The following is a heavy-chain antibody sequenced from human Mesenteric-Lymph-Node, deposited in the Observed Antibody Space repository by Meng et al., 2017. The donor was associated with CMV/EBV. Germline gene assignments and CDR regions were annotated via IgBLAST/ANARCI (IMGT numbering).Heavy chain of an antibody. CDR1: TFRDYY. D-gene: IGHD1-26*01. V-gene: IGHV3-11*01. CDR3: ARASQSTYSGSYDGWFDP. CDR2: ISSSGSTI. J-gene: IGHJ5*02. Sequence: TFRDYYMSWIRQAPGKGLEWVSYISSSGSTIYYADSVKGRFTISRDNAKNSLYLQMNSLRAEDTAVYYCARASQSTYSGSYDGWFDPWGQGTLVTVSS.